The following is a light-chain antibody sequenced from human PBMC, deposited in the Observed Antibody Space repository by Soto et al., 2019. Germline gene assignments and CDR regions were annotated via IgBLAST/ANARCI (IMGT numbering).Light chain of an antibody. V-gene: IGKV3-15*01. CDR1: QTVRGIY. Sequence: EIVLTQSPGTLSLSPGERATVSCRASQTVRGIYLAWYQQKPGQAPRLLIYGPATRATGIPGRFRGSRSGTEFTLTITSMQYEDFAVYYCQQHNNWPWTFGQWTKGDIK. CDR3: QQHNNWPWT. CDR2: GPA. J-gene: IGKJ1*01.